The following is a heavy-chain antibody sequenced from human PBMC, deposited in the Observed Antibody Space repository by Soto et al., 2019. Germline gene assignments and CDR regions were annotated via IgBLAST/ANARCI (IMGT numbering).Heavy chain of an antibody. CDR3: AKSFDWLDTYFDY. CDR2: ISGSGGST. D-gene: IGHD3-9*01. Sequence: EVQLLEAGGGLVQPGGSLRLSCAASGFTFSSYAMSWVRQAPGKGLEWVSAISGSGGSTYYADSVKGRFTISRDNSKNTLYLQMNSLRAEDTAVYYCAKSFDWLDTYFDYWGQGTLVTVSS. CDR1: GFTFSSYA. J-gene: IGHJ4*02. V-gene: IGHV3-23*01.